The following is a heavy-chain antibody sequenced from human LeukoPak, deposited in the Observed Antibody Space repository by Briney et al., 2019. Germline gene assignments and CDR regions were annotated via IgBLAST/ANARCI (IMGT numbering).Heavy chain of an antibody. J-gene: IGHJ6*03. Sequence: PGGSLRLSCAASKFTFSHDYMSWIRQAPGKGLEWVSSISSSGSTAYDADSVKGRFTISRDNAKKSLYLQMNSLRAEDTAVYYCTRDRGLLSTIYYYYFMDVWGKGTTVTISS. D-gene: IGHD5/OR15-5a*01. CDR1: KFTFSHDY. V-gene: IGHV3-11*01. CDR3: TRDRGLLSTIYYYYFMDV. CDR2: ISSSGSTA.